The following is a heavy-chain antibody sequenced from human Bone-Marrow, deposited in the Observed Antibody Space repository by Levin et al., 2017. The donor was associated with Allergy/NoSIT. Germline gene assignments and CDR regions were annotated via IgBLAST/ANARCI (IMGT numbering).Heavy chain of an antibody. V-gene: IGHV3-23*01. CDR1: GFTFSSYA. J-gene: IGHJ4*02. D-gene: IGHD3-22*01. CDR3: AAYYYDTSGYDF. CDR2: ITTTGDRT. Sequence: GESLKISCAASGFTFSSYAMSWVRQAPGRGLEWVSAITTTGDRTYYADSVKGRFTISRDNSKNTMYLQMNSLRVEDTAVYYCAAYYYDTSGYDFWGQGTLVAVSS.